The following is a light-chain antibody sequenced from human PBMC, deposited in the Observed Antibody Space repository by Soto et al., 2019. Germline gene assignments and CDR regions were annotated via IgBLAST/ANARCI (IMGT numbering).Light chain of an antibody. J-gene: IGKJ2*01. CDR3: QQYYSLPYT. CDR2: WAS. CDR1: QTVLNNSNRKNF. V-gene: IGKV4-1*01. Sequence: DIVLTQSPDSLAVSLGERATFNCRSSQTVLNNSNRKNFLAWYQHKPGQPPKLLFYWASTREFGVPARFSGSGSGTDFTLTISGLQAEDVGDYYCQQYYSLPYTFGQGTKVEI.